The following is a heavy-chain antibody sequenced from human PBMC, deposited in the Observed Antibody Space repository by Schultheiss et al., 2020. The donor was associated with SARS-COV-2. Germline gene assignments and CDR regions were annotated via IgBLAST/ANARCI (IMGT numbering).Heavy chain of an antibody. Sequence: GESLKISCAASGFTFSSYAMSWVRQAPGKGLEWVSAISGSGGSTYYADSVKGRFTISRDNSKNTLYLQMNSLRAEDTAVYYCAKRLHYYDSSGTTDAFDIWGQGTMVTVSS. CDR3: AKRLHYYDSSGTTDAFDI. V-gene: IGHV3-23*01. CDR2: ISGSGGST. D-gene: IGHD3-22*01. J-gene: IGHJ3*02. CDR1: GFTFSSYA.